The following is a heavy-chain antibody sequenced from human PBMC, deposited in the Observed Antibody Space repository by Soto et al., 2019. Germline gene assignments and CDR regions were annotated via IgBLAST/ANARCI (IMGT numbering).Heavy chain of an antibody. V-gene: IGHV3-30-3*01. J-gene: IGHJ4*02. D-gene: IGHD4-17*01. Sequence: QVQMDEWGGGVDQPGRSPRLSCAATSFTFSIDAMHWVRQAPGKGLEWVAVTSHNEGIKHYADAVKCRFTISRDKSRNAVYLRMSSLRLEDTAGDYCARDCPQRVTTECVALWDYWGQGTLVTVSS. CDR2: TSHNEGIK. CDR3: ARDCPQRVTTECVALWDY. CDR1: SFTFSIDA.